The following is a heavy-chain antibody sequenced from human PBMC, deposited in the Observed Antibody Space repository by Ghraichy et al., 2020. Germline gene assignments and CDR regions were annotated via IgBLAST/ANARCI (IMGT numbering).Heavy chain of an antibody. CDR2: IKQDGSEK. Sequence: GGSLRLSCAASGFTFSSYWMSWVRQAPGKGLEWVANIKQDGSEKYYVDSVKGRFTISRDNAKNSLYLQMNSLRAEDTAVYYCARADHWGGYLKVNSFDYWGQGTLVTVSS. J-gene: IGHJ4*02. CDR1: GFTFSSYW. D-gene: IGHD3-3*01. CDR3: ARADHWGGYLKVNSFDY. V-gene: IGHV3-7*03.